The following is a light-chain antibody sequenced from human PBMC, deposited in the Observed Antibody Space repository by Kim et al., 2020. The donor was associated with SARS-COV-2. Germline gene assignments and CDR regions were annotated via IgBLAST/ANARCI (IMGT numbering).Light chain of an antibody. CDR2: GAS. Sequence: EIVMTQSPATLFVSPGERATLSCRASQSISTNLAWYQQKPGQAPRLLISGASTRATGIPARFSGSGSGTEFTLSISSLQSEDLAVYYCQQYNSWPPYTFGQGTKLEI. J-gene: IGKJ2*01. V-gene: IGKV3-15*01. CDR1: QSISTN. CDR3: QQYNSWPPYT.